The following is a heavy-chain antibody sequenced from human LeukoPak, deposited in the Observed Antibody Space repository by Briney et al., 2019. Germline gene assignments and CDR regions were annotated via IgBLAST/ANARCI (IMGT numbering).Heavy chain of an antibody. CDR1: GGSFSSGGYS. D-gene: IGHD1-1*01. CDR3: ARGLERRRDWFDP. CDR2: IYYSGSA. J-gene: IGHJ5*02. Sequence: SETLSLTCAVSGGSFSSGGYSWTWIRQPPGKGLEWIGYIYYSGSAYYNPSLQSRVSISVDTSKNQFSLQLNSVTPEDTAVYYCARGLERRRDWFDPWGQGTLVTVSS. V-gene: IGHV4-30-4*07.